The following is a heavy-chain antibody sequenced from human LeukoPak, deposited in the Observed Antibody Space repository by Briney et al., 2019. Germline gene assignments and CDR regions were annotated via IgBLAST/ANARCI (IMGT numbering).Heavy chain of an antibody. J-gene: IGHJ6*02. Sequence: ASVKVSCKASGYTFTSYDINWVRQATGQGLEWMGWMNPNSGNTGYAQKFQGRVTMTRNTSISTAYMELSSLRSEDTAVYYCARGKKTLYYYYGMDLWGQGTTVTVSS. CDR3: ARGKKTLYYYYGMDL. V-gene: IGHV1-8*01. CDR2: MNPNSGNT. D-gene: IGHD2-2*02. CDR1: GYTFTSYD.